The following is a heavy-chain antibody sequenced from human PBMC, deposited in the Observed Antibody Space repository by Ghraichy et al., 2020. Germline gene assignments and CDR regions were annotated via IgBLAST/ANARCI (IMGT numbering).Heavy chain of an antibody. Sequence: SETLSLTCAVSGYSISSGYYWGWIRQPPGEGLEWIGSIYHSGSTYYNPSLKSRVTISVDTSKNQFSLKLRSVTAADTAVYYCARHPRGDYSHFDYWGQGTLVTVSS. J-gene: IGHJ4*02. CDR3: ARHPRGDYSHFDY. CDR1: GYSISSGYY. V-gene: IGHV4-38-2*01. CDR2: IYHSGST. D-gene: IGHD4-17*01.